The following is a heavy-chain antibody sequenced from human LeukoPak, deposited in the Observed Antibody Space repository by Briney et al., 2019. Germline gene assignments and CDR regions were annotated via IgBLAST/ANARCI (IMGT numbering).Heavy chain of an antibody. J-gene: IGHJ4*02. Sequence: GGSLRLSCAASGFTFSSYSMNWVRQAPGKGLEWVSSISSSSSYIYYADSVKGQFTISRDNAKNSLYLQMNSLRAEDTAVYYCARENSSGWSSFDYWGQGTLVTVSS. V-gene: IGHV3-21*01. D-gene: IGHD6-19*01. CDR3: ARENSSGWSSFDY. CDR1: GFTFSSYS. CDR2: ISSSSSYI.